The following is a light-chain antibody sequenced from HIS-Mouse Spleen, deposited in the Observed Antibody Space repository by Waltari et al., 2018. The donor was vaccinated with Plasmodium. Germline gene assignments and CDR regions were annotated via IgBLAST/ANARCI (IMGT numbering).Light chain of an antibody. CDR2: DVS. Sequence: QSALTQPPSASGSPGQSVTISCTGTSSDVGGYNYVPWYQQHPGKAPKLMIYDVSKRPSGVPDRFSGSKSGNTASLTISGLQAEDEADYYCCSYAGSYTYVFGTGTKVTVL. J-gene: IGLJ1*01. CDR1: SSDVGGYNY. V-gene: IGLV2-11*01. CDR3: CSYAGSYTYV.